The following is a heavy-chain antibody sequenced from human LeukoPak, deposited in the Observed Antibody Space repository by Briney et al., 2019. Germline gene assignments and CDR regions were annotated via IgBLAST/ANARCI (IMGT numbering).Heavy chain of an antibody. CDR2: INHSGST. J-gene: IGHJ5*02. V-gene: IGHV4-34*01. Sequence: PSETLSLTCAVYGGSFSGYYWSWIRQPPGKGLEWIGEINHSGSTNYNPSLKSRVTISVDTSKNQFSLKLSSVTAADTAVYYCAAESITISGVVITWGQGIPVTVSS. D-gene: IGHD3-3*01. CDR3: AAESITISGVVIT. CDR1: GGSFSGYY.